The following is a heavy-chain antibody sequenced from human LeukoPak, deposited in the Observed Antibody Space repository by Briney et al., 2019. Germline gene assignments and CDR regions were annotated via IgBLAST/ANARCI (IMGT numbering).Heavy chain of an antibody. D-gene: IGHD6-19*01. J-gene: IGHJ5*02. CDR2: INHSGST. Sequence: SETLSLTCAVYGASFRGYYWSWIRQPPGKGLEWFGEINHSGSTNYNPSLKSRVTISVDTSKNHFSLKLSSVTAADTAVYYCARGTRLAVAGTEWFDPWGQGTLVTVSS. CDR3: ARGTRLAVAGTEWFDP. V-gene: IGHV4-34*01. CDR1: GASFRGYY.